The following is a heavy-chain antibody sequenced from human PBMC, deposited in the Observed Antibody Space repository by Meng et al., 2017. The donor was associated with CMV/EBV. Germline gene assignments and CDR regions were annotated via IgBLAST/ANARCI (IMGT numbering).Heavy chain of an antibody. J-gene: IGHJ6*02. CDR2: IRSKANSYAT. Sequence: GESLKISCAASGFTFSGSAMHWVRQASGKGLEWVGRIRSKANSYATAYAASVKGRFTISRDDSKNTAYLQMNSLKTEDTAVYYCYTVASSIPGYGMDVWGQGTTVTVSS. CDR1: GFTFSGSA. D-gene: IGHD2-21*01. V-gene: IGHV3-73*01. CDR3: YTVASSIPGYGMDV.